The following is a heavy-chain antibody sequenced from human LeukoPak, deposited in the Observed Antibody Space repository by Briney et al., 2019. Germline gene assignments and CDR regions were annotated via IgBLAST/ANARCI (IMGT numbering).Heavy chain of an antibody. CDR1: GFTFSNYA. CDR2: ISGSGGST. CDR3: AKDLGCSRTSCYGGQFDY. V-gene: IGHV3-23*01. Sequence: GGSLRLSCAASGFTFSNYAMNWVRQAPGKGLEWVSAISGSGGSTYYADSVKGRFTISRDNFKNTLYLQRNSLRAEDTAVYYCAKDLGCSRTSCYGGQFDYWGQGTLVTVSS. D-gene: IGHD2-2*01. J-gene: IGHJ4*02.